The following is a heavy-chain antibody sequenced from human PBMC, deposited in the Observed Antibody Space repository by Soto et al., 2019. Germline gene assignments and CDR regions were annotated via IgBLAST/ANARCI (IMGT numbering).Heavy chain of an antibody. CDR3: ARGGKDIVVVVAATRFDY. CDR1: GFTFSSYW. J-gene: IGHJ4*02. Sequence: EVQLVESGGGLVQPGGSLRLSCAASGFTFSSYWMSWVRQAPGKGLEWVANIKQDGSEKYYVDSVKGRFTISRDNAKNSLYLQMNSLRAEDTAVYYCARGGKDIVVVVAATRFDYWGQGTLVTVSS. V-gene: IGHV3-7*05. D-gene: IGHD2-15*01. CDR2: IKQDGSEK.